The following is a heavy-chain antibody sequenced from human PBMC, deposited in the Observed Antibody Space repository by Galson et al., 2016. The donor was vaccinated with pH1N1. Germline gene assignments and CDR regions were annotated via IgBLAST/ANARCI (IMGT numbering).Heavy chain of an antibody. CDR3: ARIGYGEYGHYMDV. D-gene: IGHD4-17*01. J-gene: IGHJ6*03. CDR2: IDWDDDK. V-gene: IGHV2-70*11. CDR1: GFSLSTSGMC. Sequence: PALVKPTQTLTLTCTFSGFSLSTSGMCVSWIRQPPGKALEWLARIDWDDDKYYSTSLKTRLTISKDTSKNQVVLTMTNMDPVDTATYYCARIGYGEYGHYMDVWGKGTTVTVSS.